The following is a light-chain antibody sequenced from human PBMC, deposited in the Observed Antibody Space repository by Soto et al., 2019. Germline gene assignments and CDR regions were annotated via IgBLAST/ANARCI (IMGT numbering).Light chain of an antibody. CDR2: KVS. Sequence: DVVMTQTPLSSPVTLGQPASISCRSSQSLEHSDGNTYLNWLHQRPGQSQGLLIYKVSHRFSGVPDRFSGSEACSGFTLKNTRVEAEYVGIYDCEQDTYCRPYAFGPGTKLEIK. CDR3: EQDTYCRPYA. J-gene: IGKJ2*01. CDR1: QSLEHSDGNTY. V-gene: IGKV2-24*01.